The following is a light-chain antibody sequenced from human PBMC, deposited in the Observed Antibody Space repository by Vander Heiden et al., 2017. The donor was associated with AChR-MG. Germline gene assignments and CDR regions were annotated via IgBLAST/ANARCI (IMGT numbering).Light chain of an antibody. CDR2: GAS. Sequence: EIVMTQSPATLSVSPGERATLSCRASQSVSSNLAWYQQKPGQAPRLLIYGASTRATGIPARFSGSGSGTEFTLTISSLQSEDIAVYYCQQYNNWPFTFGHVTKVDIK. V-gene: IGKV3-15*01. J-gene: IGKJ3*01. CDR1: QSVSSN. CDR3: QQYNNWPFT.